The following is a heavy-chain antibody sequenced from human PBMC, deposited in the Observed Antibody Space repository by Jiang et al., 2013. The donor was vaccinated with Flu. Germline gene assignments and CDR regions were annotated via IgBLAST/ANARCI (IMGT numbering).Heavy chain of an antibody. CDR3: ARSRYCSSASCNVINHGYYYYGMDV. CDR2: IIPIFGTV. CDR1: GGTFSSDA. J-gene: IGHJ6*02. V-gene: IGHV1-69*01. D-gene: IGHD2-2*01. Sequence: GAEVKKPGSSVKVSCKASGGTFSSDAISWVRQAPGQGLEWMGGIIPIFGTVNHAQKFQGRVTISADESTSTAYMELSSLRSEDTAVYYCARSRYCSSASCNVINHGYYYYGMDVWGQGTTVTVSS.